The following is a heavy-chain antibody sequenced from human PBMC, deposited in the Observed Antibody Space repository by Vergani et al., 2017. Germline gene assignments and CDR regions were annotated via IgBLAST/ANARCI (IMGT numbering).Heavy chain of an antibody. Sequence: QVQLQQWGAGLLKPSETLSLTCAVYGGSFSGYYWSWIRQTPGKGLEWIGQISYSGDTNYSPSLTSRLTISIDTSKNQFSLKVNSVTAADTAMYYCARVSCSNTSCYQPFDYWGQGTLVTVSS. V-gene: IGHV4-34*01. J-gene: IGHJ4*02. CDR3: ARVSCSNTSCYQPFDY. CDR1: GGSFSGYY. CDR2: ISYSGDT. D-gene: IGHD2-2*01.